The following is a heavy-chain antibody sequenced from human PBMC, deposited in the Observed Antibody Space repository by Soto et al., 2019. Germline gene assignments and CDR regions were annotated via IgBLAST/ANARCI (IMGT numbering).Heavy chain of an antibody. V-gene: IGHV4-30-2*01. J-gene: IGHJ5*02. D-gene: IGHD4-4*01. Sequence: LSLTCAVSGGSISSGGYSWSWIRQPPGKGLEWIGYIYHSGSTYYNPSLKSRVTISVDRSKNQFSLKLSSVTAADTAVYYCARVRTTSRDWFDPWGQGTLVTSPQ. CDR2: IYHSGST. CDR1: GGSISSGGYS. CDR3: ARVRTTSRDWFDP.